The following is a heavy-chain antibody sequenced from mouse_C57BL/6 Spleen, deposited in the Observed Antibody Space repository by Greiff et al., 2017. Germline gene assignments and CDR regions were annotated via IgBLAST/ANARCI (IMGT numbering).Heavy chain of an antibody. Sequence: EVHLVESGGGLVKPGGSLKLSCAASGFTFSDYGMHWVRQAPEKGLEWVAYISSGSSTIYYADTVKGRFTISRDNAKNTLFLQMTSLRSEDTAMYYCARYPNYGHFDYWGQGTTLTVSS. CDR1: GFTFSDYG. J-gene: IGHJ2*01. CDR2: ISSGSSTI. V-gene: IGHV5-17*01. CDR3: ARYPNYGHFDY. D-gene: IGHD1-2*01.